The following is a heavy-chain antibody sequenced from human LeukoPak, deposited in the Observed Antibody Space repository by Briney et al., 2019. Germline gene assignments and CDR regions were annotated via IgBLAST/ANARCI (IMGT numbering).Heavy chain of an antibody. CDR3: ASRASVENWFDP. CDR1: GVSISNYY. V-gene: IGHV4-59*01. Sequence: SETLSLTCKVSGVSISNYYWNWIRQSPGKGLEWIGYVYSSGRTNYNPSLKSRVSMSVDTSKNQFALRLTSVTATDTAMYYCASRASVENWFDPWGQGTLVTVSS. CDR2: VYSSGRT. J-gene: IGHJ5*02. D-gene: IGHD5/OR15-5a*01.